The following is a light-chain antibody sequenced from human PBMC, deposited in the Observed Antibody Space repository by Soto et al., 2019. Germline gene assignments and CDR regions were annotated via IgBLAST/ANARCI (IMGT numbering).Light chain of an antibody. CDR3: GTWDTSLSAWV. J-gene: IGLJ3*02. CDR2: GDT. Sequence: QSVLTQPPSVSGAPGQRVTISCTGSSSNIGAGYDVHWYLQLPGTAPKLLVYGDTNRPSGVPDRFSGSKSGTSASLAITGLQAEDEADYYCGTWDTSLSAWVFGGGTKLTVL. V-gene: IGLV1-40*01. CDR1: SSNIGAGYD.